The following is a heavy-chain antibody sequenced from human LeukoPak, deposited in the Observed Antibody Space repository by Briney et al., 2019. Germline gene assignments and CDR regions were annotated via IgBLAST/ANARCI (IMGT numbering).Heavy chain of an antibody. CDR1: GYTSTSYY. D-gene: IGHD6-19*01. J-gene: IGHJ4*02. V-gene: IGHV1-46*01. Sequence: VASVKVSCKASGYTSTSYYMHWVRQAPGQGLEWMGIINPSGGSTSYAQKLQGRVTMTRDTSTSTVYMELSSLRSEDTAVYYCARGIAVAGTDLDFWGQGTLVTVSS. CDR2: INPSGGST. CDR3: ARGIAVAGTDLDF.